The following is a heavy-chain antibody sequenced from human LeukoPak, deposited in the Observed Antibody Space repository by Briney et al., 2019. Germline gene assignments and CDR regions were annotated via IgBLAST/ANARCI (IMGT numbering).Heavy chain of an antibody. V-gene: IGHV4-39*01. J-gene: IGHJ4*02. D-gene: IGHD6-6*01. Sequence: MTSETLSLTCTVSSGSSSSDTYYWGWVRQPPGKGLESIGNIFYYDGTTYYNPSLESRVTISIDTSKNQFSLNLRSVTAADTAVYYCARNAATRRSYFDYWGQGTLVTVSS. CDR2: IFYYDGTT. CDR3: ARNAATRRSYFDY. CDR1: SGSSSSDTYY.